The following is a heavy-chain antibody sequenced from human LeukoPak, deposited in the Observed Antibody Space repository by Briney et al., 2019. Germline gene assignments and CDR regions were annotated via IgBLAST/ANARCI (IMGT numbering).Heavy chain of an antibody. CDR2: ISSNGGST. D-gene: IGHD3-3*01. CDR1: GFTFSSYA. J-gene: IGHJ6*02. CDR3: ARSDSYDFWSGYYYYYYGMDV. V-gene: IGHV3-64*01. Sequence: GGSLRLSCAASGFTFSSYAMHWVRQAPGKGLEYVSAISSNGGSTYYANSVKGRFTISRDNSKNTLYLQMGSLRAEDMAVYCCARSDSYDFWSGYYYYYYGMDVWGQGTTVTVSS.